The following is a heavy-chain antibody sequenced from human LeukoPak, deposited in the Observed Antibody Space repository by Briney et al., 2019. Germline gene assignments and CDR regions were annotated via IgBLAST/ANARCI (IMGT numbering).Heavy chain of an antibody. Sequence: SETLSLTCTVSGGSMNNRDYYWSWIRQPPGKGLEWLGYIYYSGSTYYNPSLKSRITISEDTPKNQFSLKLKSVTAADTAVYYCATKAIFGVVILSLDAFDIWGQGTMVTVSS. CDR2: IYYSGST. D-gene: IGHD3-3*01. V-gene: IGHV4-30-4*01. CDR1: GGSMNNRDYY. J-gene: IGHJ3*02. CDR3: ATKAIFGVVILSLDAFDI.